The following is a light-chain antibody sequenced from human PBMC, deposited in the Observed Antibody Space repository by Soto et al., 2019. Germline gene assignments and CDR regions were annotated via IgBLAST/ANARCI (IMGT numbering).Light chain of an antibody. CDR3: AVWDDSLNGDV. CDR1: RSNIGNNA. J-gene: IGLJ3*02. V-gene: IGLV1-36*01. CDR2: YDD. Sequence: QSVLTQPPSVSEAPRQRVTISCSGSRSNIGNNAVNWYQQLPGKAPKLLIYYDDLLPSGVSDRFSGSKSGTSASLAISGLQSEDEADYYCAVWDDSLNGDVFGGGTKLTVL.